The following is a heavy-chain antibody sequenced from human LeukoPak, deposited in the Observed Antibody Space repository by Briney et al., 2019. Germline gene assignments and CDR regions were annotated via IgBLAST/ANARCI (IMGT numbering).Heavy chain of an antibody. CDR3: ARESPYYDILTGYYYYYYMDV. CDR2: IKQDGSEK. V-gene: IGHV3-7*01. D-gene: IGHD3-9*01. J-gene: IGHJ6*03. CDR1: GFTFSSHW. Sequence: PGGSLRLSCAASGFTFSSHWMSWVRQAPGKGLEWVANIKQDGSEKYYVDSVKGRFTISRDNAKNSLYLQMNSLRAEDTAVYYCARESPYYDILTGYYYYYYMDVWGKGTTVTVSS.